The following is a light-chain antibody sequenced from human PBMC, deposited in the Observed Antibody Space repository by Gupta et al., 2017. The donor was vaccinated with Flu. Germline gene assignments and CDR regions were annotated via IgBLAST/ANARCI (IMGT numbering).Light chain of an antibody. CDR3: QQYGGSPRT. CDR2: GAS. V-gene: IGKV3-20*01. Sequence: ESVLTQSPGTLSVSPGERATLSCRASQSVGSGYLAWYQQKPGQPPRLLIYGASNRATGIPDRFSGSGSGTDFSLTISRLEPEDFAVYYCQQYGGSPRTFGQGTKVEIK. CDR1: QSVGSGY. J-gene: IGKJ1*01.